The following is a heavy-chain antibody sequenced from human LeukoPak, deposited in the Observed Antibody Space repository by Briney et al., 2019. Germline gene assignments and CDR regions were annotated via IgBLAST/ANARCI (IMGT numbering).Heavy chain of an antibody. V-gene: IGHV3-21*01. Sequence: PGGSLRLSCAASGFTFSSYWMSWVRQAPGKGLEWVSSISSSSSYIYYADSVKGRFTISRDNAKNSLYLQMNSLRAEDTAVYYCARAAGGYSSGWYLDAFDIWGQGTMVTVSS. CDR2: ISSSSSYI. CDR1: GFTFSSYW. CDR3: ARAAGGYSSGWYLDAFDI. J-gene: IGHJ3*02. D-gene: IGHD6-19*01.